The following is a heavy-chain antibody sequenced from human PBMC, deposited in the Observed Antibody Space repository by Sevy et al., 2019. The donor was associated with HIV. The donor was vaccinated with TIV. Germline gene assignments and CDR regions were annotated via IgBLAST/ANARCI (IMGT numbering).Heavy chain of an antibody. CDR1: GFSFIHEN. V-gene: IGHV3-48*04. J-gene: IGHJ4*02. D-gene: IGHD2-21*02. CDR2: ISTSGSTI. Sequence: GGSLRLSCVASGFSFIHENMNWVRQAPGNGLEWLSYISTSGSTIYQADSVKGRFTISRDNAKNSLFLQMNSLRVEDTAIYYCVRDWDDKFSYGDSDPAVDCWGQGTLVTVSS. CDR3: VRDWDDKFSYGDSDPAVDC.